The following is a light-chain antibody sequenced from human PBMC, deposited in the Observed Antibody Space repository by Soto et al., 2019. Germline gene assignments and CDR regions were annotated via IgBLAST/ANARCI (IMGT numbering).Light chain of an antibody. CDR3: QQYDSSHRT. CDR1: QSVSSNF. J-gene: IGKJ1*01. Sequence: ENVLSQSPGTLSLSPGERATLSCRASQSVSSNFLAWYQQKPGQAPRLLIYGASNRATGIPDRFSGSGSGTDFTLTISRLEPEDFAVYYCQQYDSSHRTFGQGTKVEIK. V-gene: IGKV3-20*01. CDR2: GAS.